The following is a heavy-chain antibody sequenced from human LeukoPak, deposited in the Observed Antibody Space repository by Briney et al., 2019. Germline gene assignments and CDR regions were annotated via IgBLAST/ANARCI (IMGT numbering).Heavy chain of an antibody. CDR1: GFTFSSYS. CDR3: AREGGSPPGNFYYYMDV. J-gene: IGHJ6*03. CDR2: ISSSSSYI. Sequence: GGSLRLSCAASGFTFSSYSMNWVRQAPGKGLEWVSSISSSSSYIYYADSVKGRFTISRDNAKNSLYLQMNSLRAEDTAVYYCAREGGSPPGNFYYYMDVWGKGTTVTVSS. V-gene: IGHV3-21*01.